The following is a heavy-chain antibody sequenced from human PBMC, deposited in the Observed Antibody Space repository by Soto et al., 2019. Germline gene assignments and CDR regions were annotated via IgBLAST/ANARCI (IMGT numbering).Heavy chain of an antibody. J-gene: IGHJ5*02. V-gene: IGHV4-30-2*01. CDR2: IYHSGYT. D-gene: IGHD1-1*01. CDR1: GGSISSGGYS. Sequence: QLQLQESGSGLVKPSQTLSLTCTVSGGSISSGGYSWNWIRQAPGKGLEWIGYIYHSGYTLYNPSLQGRVTISVDKSKNHCSLNLTSVTAADTAVYYCARDQLEGNWFDPWGQGTLVTVSS. CDR3: ARDQLEGNWFDP.